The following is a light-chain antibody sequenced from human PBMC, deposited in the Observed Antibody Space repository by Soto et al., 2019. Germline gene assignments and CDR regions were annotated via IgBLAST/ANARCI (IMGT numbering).Light chain of an antibody. CDR1: QSIGSF. Sequence: EIVLTQSPATLSLSPGDRATLSCRASQSIGSFLAWYQQKPGQAPRLPIYDASNRATGIPARFSGSGSGTDFTLTISSLEPEDFAVYYCQQRSDWPLTFGGGTKVEI. CDR2: DAS. J-gene: IGKJ4*01. V-gene: IGKV3-11*01. CDR3: QQRSDWPLT.